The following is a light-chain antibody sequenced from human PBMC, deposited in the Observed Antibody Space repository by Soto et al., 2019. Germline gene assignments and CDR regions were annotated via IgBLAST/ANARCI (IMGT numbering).Light chain of an antibody. J-gene: IGKJ2*01. Sequence: SVMIQAPATLSVSLWARDTPSCSARPSVGSSLAWYQQKPGQAPRLLIYDASNRATGIPARFSGSGSGTDFTLTISSLEPEDFAVYYCQQYSTWPYTFGQGTKLELK. CDR1: PSVGSS. V-gene: IGKV3-11*01. CDR3: QQYSTWPYT. CDR2: DAS.